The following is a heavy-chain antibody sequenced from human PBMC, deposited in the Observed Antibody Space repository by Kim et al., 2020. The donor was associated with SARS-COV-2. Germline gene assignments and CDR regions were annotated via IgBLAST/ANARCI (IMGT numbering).Heavy chain of an antibody. J-gene: IGHJ5*02. CDR1: GFTFSNYG. D-gene: IGHD1-1*01. Sequence: GGSLRLSCAASGFTFSNYGIHWVRQAPGKGLEWVAVISYDGSNKYYAASVKGRFTISRDNSKNTQYLQMNSLGAEDTAVYYCAKGWGTGASSTWFNPWGQGTLVTVSS. CDR2: ISYDGSNK. CDR3: AKGWGTGASSTWFNP. V-gene: IGHV3-30*18.